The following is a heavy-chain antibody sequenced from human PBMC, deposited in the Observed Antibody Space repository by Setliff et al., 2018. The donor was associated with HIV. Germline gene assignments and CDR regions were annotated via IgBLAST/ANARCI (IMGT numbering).Heavy chain of an antibody. J-gene: IGHJ5*02. V-gene: IGHV5-51*01. D-gene: IGHD3-22*01. CDR2: IYPGDSDT. Sequence: GESLKISCKASGYRFTSYWIAWVRQMPGKGLEWMGIIYPGDSDTRYSPSFQGQVTISVDKSLDSAYLQWRTLKASDTAMYYCARSNRGYDSRGFYRENWFDPWGQGTQVTVS. CDR1: GYRFTSYW. CDR3: ARSNRGYDSRGFYRENWFDP.